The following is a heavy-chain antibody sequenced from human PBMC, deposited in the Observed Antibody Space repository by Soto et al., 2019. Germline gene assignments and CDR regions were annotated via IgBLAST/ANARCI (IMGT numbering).Heavy chain of an antibody. CDR2: ISAYNGNT. Sequence: QVQLVQSGAEVKKPGASVKVSCKASGYTFTSYGISWVRQAPGQGLEWMGWISAYNGNTNYAQKLQGRVTMTRDTSTSTAYMELRSMRTDDTAVYYGATPRLGLQQWLGDDYYYCYGMDVWGQGTTVTVSS. CDR1: GYTFTSYG. J-gene: IGHJ6*02. CDR3: ATPRLGLQQWLGDDYYYCYGMDV. D-gene: IGHD6-19*01. V-gene: IGHV1-18*01.